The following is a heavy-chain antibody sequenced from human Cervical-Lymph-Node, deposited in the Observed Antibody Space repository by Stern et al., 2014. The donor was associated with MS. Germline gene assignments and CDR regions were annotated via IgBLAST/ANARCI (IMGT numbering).Heavy chain of an antibody. CDR1: GYTLTDLS. D-gene: IGHD4-17*01. Sequence: VQLVQSGAEVKKPGTSVKVSCKVSGYTLTDLSMHWVRQPPGNGLEWMGGFEPYDAETIYALQFQGRLSMTEDTSADTAYMELSSLRSEDTAVYYCVRYGDYVDAFDMWGQGTMVTVSS. V-gene: IGHV1-24*01. CDR2: FEPYDAET. CDR3: VRYGDYVDAFDM. J-gene: IGHJ3*02.